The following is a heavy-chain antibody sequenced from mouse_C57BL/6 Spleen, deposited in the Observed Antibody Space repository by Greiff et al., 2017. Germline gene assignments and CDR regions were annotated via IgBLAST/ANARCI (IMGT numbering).Heavy chain of an antibody. CDR3: AVNWDRGYFDY. V-gene: IGHV1-18*01. CDR1: GYTFTDYN. CDR2: INPNNGGT. D-gene: IGHD4-1*02. Sequence: EVKLVESGPELVKPGASVKIPCKASGYTFTDYNMDWVKQSHGKSLEWIGDINPNNGGTIYNQKFKGKATLTVDKSSSTAYMELRSLTSEDTAVYYCAVNWDRGYFDYWGQGTTLTVSS. J-gene: IGHJ2*01.